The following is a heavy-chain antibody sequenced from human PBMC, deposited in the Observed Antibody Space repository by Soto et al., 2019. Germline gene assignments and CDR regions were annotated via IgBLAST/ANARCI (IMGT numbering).Heavy chain of an antibody. CDR2: INVGNGNR. D-gene: IGHD6-13*01. J-gene: IGHJ6*02. CDR1: GYSFTHYA. CDR3: TSSSSWGWAEYFYGLDV. Sequence: VSSVKVSCKGSGYSFTHYAIHWVRQAPGQRLEWMGWINVGNGNRKYSQKFQGRVTLSIDTPASIVYMEMSGLRYEDTAVYFCTSSSSWGWAEYFYGLDVWGQGTTVTVYS. V-gene: IGHV1-3*01.